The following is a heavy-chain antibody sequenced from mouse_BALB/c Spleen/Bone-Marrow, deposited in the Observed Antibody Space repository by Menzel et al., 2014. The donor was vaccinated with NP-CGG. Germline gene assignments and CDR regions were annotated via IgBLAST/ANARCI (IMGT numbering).Heavy chain of an antibody. CDR2: INPSNGVN. V-gene: IGHV1S81*02. CDR3: SRGGNFDVMDY. CDR1: GYTFTSYY. Sequence: VQLQQSGAELVKPGASVKLSCKASGYTFTSYYMYCVKQRPGQGLEWIGGINPSNGVNNFNEKFKSKASLTVDKSSSTAYMQLSSLTSEDSAVYYCSRGGNFDVMDYWGQGTSVTVSS. D-gene: IGHD2-1*01. J-gene: IGHJ4*01.